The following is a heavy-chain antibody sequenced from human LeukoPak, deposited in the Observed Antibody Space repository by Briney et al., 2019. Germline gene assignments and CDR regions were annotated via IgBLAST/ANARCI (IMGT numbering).Heavy chain of an antibody. CDR1: GGSISSYY. D-gene: IGHD3-22*01. Sequence: PSETLSLTCTVSGGSISSYYWSWIRQPPGKGLEWIGYIYYSGGTNYNPSLKSRVTISVDTSKNQFSLKLSSVTAADTAVYYCARADYYDSSGYFIDWFDPWGQGTLVTVSS. V-gene: IGHV4-59*01. J-gene: IGHJ5*02. CDR3: ARADYYDSSGYFIDWFDP. CDR2: IYYSGGT.